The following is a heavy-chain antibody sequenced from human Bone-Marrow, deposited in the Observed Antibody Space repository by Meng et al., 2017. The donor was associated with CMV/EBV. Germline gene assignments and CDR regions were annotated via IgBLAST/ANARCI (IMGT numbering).Heavy chain of an antibody. Sequence: GESLKISCAASGFTFSSYWMHWVRQAPGKGLVWVSRINSDGSSTSYADSVRGRSTVSRDSAKKSLFLQMNSLRDDDTALYFCTREARLWGADAGQIAFDDWGQGTLVTVSS. V-gene: IGHV3-74*01. J-gene: IGHJ4*02. CDR2: INSDGSST. CDR3: TREARLWGADAGQIAFDD. D-gene: IGHD1-26*01. CDR1: GFTFSSYW.